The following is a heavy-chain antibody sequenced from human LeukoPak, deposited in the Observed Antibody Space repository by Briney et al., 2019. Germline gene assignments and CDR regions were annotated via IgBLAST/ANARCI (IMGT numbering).Heavy chain of an antibody. CDR3: AKEGTRSHSQWAFDF. Sequence: GRSLRLSCAASGFTLDDYVMHWVRQAPGKGLEWVSGISWNSVSIGYADSVKGRFTISRDNSESTMYLQMNSLRVEDTAVYYCAKEGTRSHSQWAFDFWGQGTMVTVSS. J-gene: IGHJ3*01. CDR1: GFTLDDYV. D-gene: IGHD6-19*01. V-gene: IGHV3-9*01. CDR2: ISWNSVSI.